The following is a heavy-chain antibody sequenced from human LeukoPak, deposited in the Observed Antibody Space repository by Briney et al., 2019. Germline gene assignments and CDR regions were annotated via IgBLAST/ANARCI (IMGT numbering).Heavy chain of an antibody. D-gene: IGHD2-15*01. CDR3: AREGYCSGGTCYSGSIDY. Sequence: GASVKVSCKASGYTFTSYGISWVRQAPGQGLEWMGWVSGYNVNTNYAQKLQSRVTMTTDTITSTAYMELRSLRSDDTAVYYCAREGYCSGGTCYSGSIDYWGQGTLVTVSS. J-gene: IGHJ4*02. V-gene: IGHV1-18*01. CDR1: GYTFTSYG. CDR2: VSGYNVNT.